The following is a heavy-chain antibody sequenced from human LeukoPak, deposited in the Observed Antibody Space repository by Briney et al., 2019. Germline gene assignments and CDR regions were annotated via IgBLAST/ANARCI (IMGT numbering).Heavy chain of an antibody. J-gene: IGHJ3*02. V-gene: IGHV3-23*01. Sequence: GGSLRLSCAASGFTFSSYAMSWVRQPPGKGLEWVSAISGSGGSTYYADSVKGRFTISRDNSKNTLHLQMNSMRADATAVYCCAKFQLGLEDSSGSDAFDIWGQGTMVTVSS. D-gene: IGHD6-19*01. CDR3: AKFQLGLEDSSGSDAFDI. CDR2: ISGSGGST. CDR1: GFTFSSYA.